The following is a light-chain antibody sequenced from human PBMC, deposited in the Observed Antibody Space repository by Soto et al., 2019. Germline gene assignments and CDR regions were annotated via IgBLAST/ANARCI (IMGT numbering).Light chain of an antibody. Sequence: DIQMTQSPSTLSASVGDRVTITCRASQSISSWLAWYQQKPGKAPKLLIYDAPSLESGVPSRFSGSGSGTEFTLTISSLQPGDFATYYCQQYNSYVWTFGQGTKVDIK. J-gene: IGKJ1*01. V-gene: IGKV1-5*01. CDR1: QSISSW. CDR2: DAP. CDR3: QQYNSYVWT.